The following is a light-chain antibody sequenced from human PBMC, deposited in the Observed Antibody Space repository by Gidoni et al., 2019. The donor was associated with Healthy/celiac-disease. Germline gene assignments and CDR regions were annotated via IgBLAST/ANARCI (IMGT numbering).Light chain of an antibody. CDR3: QQSYSTPHP. CDR2: AAS. V-gene: IGKV1-39*01. CDR1: QSISSY. Sequence: DIQMTQSPSSLSASVGDRVTITCRASQSISSYLNWYQQKPGKAPKLLIYAASSLQSGVPSRFSGSGSGTDFTLTISSLQPEDFATYYCQQSYSTPHPFXQXTRLXIK. J-gene: IGKJ5*01.